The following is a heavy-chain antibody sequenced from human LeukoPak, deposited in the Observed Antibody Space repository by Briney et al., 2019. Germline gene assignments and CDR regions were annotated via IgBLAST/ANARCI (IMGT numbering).Heavy chain of an antibody. D-gene: IGHD3-22*01. CDR3: ARSRITMIDPFAFDI. J-gene: IGHJ3*02. CDR2: INHSGST. V-gene: IGHV4-34*01. CDR1: GGSFSGYY. Sequence: SETLSLTCAVYGGSFSGYYWSWIRQPPGKGLEWIGEINHSGSTNYNPSLKSRVTISVDTSKNQFSLKLSSVTAADTAVYYCARSRITMIDPFAFDIWGQGTMVTVSS.